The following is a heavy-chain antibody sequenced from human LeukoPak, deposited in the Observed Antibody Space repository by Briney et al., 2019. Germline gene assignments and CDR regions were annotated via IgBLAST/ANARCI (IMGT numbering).Heavy chain of an antibody. CDR3: ARAETTGIQVWLPVHN. CDR1: GFTFDDYG. Sequence: RPGGSLRLSCAASGFTFDDYGMSWVGQAPGKGLEWVSGINWKGGSKGYADSVKGRLPISRDNPKNSLYLQMNSLRAEDTASYYCARAETTGIQVWLPVHNWGQGALVTVSS. CDR2: INWKGGSK. J-gene: IGHJ4*02. V-gene: IGHV3-20*04. D-gene: IGHD5-18*01.